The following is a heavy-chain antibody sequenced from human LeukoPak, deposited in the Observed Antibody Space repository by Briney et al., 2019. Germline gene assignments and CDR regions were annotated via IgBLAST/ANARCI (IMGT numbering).Heavy chain of an antibody. CDR3: ARGPRWLGQYFQH. CDR1: GGSFSGYY. CDR2: INHGGST. J-gene: IGHJ1*01. D-gene: IGHD6-19*01. Sequence: PSETLSLTCAVYGGSFSGYYWSWIRQPPGKGLEWIGEINHGGSTNYNPSLKSRVTISVDTSKNQFSLKLSSVTAADTAVYYCARGPRWLGQYFQHWGQGTLVTVSS. V-gene: IGHV4-34*01.